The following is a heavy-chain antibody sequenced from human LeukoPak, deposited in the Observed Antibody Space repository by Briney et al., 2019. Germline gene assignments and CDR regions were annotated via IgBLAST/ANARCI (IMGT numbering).Heavy chain of an antibody. CDR1: GDSFSSSSYY. J-gene: IGHJ4*02. V-gene: IGHV4-39*01. Sequence: SETLSLTCTVSGDSFSSSSYYWGWIRQPPGKGLEWVGIINYSGSTSYYPSLKSRVTISVDTSKNQFFPRLSSVTAADTAVYYCASKAGYSSGYEIFDYWGQGILVTVSS. D-gene: IGHD5-18*01. CDR3: ASKAGYSSGYEIFDY. CDR2: INYSGST.